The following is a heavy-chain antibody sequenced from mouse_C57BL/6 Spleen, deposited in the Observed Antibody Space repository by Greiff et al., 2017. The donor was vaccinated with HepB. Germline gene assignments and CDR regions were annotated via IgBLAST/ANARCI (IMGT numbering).Heavy chain of an antibody. CDR3: ARCLYSNYEGDY. CDR2: IDPSDSYT. V-gene: IGHV1-59*01. J-gene: IGHJ4*01. D-gene: IGHD2-5*01. CDR1: GYTFTSYW. Sequence: QVQLQQPGAELVRPGTSVKLSCKASGYTFTSYWMHWVKQRPGQGLEWIGVIDPSDSYTNYNQKFKGKATLTVDTSSSTAYMQLSSLTSEDSAVYYWARCLYSNYEGDYWGQGTSVTVYS.